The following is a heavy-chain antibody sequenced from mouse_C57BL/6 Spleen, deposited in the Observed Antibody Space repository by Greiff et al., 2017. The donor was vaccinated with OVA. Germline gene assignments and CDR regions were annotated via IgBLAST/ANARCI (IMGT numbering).Heavy chain of an antibody. D-gene: IGHD1-1*01. CDR1: GYTFTSYW. J-gene: IGHJ2*01. CDR2: IDPSDSYT. V-gene: IGHV1-50*01. CDR3: ARIYGREDYFDY. Sequence: QVQLQQPGAELVKPGASVKLSCKASGYTFTSYWMQWVKQRPGQGLEWIGEIDPSDSYTNYNQKFKGKATLTVDPSSSTAYMQLSSLTSEDSAVYYCARIYGREDYFDYWGQGTTLTVSS.